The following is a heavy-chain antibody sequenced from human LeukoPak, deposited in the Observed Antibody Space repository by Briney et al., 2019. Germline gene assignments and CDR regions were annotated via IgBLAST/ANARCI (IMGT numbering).Heavy chain of an antibody. V-gene: IGHV3-33*01. J-gene: IGHJ4*02. CDR1: GFTFSSYG. CDR3: ATRKSLGSASFDY. CDR2: IWYDGSNK. Sequence: GRSLRLSCAASGFTFSSYGMHWVRQAPGKGLEWVAVIWYDGSNKYYADSVKGRFTISRDNSKNTLYLQMNSLRAEDTAVYYCATRKSLGSASFDYWGQGTLVTVSS. D-gene: IGHD3-10*01.